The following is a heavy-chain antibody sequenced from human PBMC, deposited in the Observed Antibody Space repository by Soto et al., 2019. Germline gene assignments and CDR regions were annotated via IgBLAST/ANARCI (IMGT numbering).Heavy chain of an antibody. CDR1: GYTFTSYG. J-gene: IGHJ5*02. Sequence: EASVKVSCKASGYTFTSYGISWVRQAPGQGLEWMGWISAYNGNTNYAQKLQGRVTMTTDTSTSTAYMELRSLRSDDTAVYYCARDLSGSGKSWFDPWGQGTLVTVSS. V-gene: IGHV1-18*01. CDR3: ARDLSGSGKSWFDP. CDR2: ISAYNGNT. D-gene: IGHD3-10*01.